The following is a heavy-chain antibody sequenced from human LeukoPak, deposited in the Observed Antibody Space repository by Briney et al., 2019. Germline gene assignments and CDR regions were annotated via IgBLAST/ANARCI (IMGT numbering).Heavy chain of an antibody. CDR2: IYPSGST. Sequence: PSETLSLTCSVSGGSISRYFWSWIRQPAAKGLEWIGRIYPSGSTNYNPSLKSRVTMSLDTSKSQFSLKLSSVIAADTAVYYCARLGYTYGYAFDAWGQGTLVTVSS. J-gene: IGHJ4*02. CDR1: GGSISRYF. CDR3: ARLGYTYGYAFDA. D-gene: IGHD5-18*01. V-gene: IGHV4-4*07.